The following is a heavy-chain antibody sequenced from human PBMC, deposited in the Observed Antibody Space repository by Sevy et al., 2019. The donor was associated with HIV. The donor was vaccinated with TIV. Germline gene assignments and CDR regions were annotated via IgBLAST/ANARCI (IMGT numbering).Heavy chain of an antibody. CDR3: ARVGGSGSYFPFDY. J-gene: IGHJ4*02. V-gene: IGHV3-21*01. CDR1: GFTFSSYS. D-gene: IGHD3-10*01. CDR2: ISSSSSYI. Sequence: GGSLRLSCAASGFTFSSYSMNWVRQAPGKGLEWVSSISSSSSYIYYADSLKGRFTISRDNAKNSLYLQMNSLGAEETAVYYCARVGGSGSYFPFDYWGQGTLVTVSS.